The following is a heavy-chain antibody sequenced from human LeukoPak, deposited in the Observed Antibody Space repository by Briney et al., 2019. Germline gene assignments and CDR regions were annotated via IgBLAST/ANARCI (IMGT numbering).Heavy chain of an antibody. V-gene: IGHV3-30*02. Sequence: PGGSLRLSCAASGDTFSSYGMNWVRQAPGKGLEWVAFIRDDGSNKYYADSVKGRFTISRDKSKNTLYLQMNSLRAEDTAVYYCAKRRGLELLYYYYMDVWGKGTTVTVSS. CDR3: AKRRGLELLYYYYMDV. D-gene: IGHD1-7*01. J-gene: IGHJ6*03. CDR2: IRDDGSNK. CDR1: GDTFSSYG.